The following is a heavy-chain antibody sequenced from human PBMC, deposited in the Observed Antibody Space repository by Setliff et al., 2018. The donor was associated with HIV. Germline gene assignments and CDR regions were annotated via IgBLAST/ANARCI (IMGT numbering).Heavy chain of an antibody. J-gene: IGHJ6*03. CDR1: GFSFSDAW. Sequence: PGGSLRLSCAASGFSFSDAWMKWVRQAPGKGLEWVGRIKSKMNGGTKDHAATLKGRFTISRDDPKNTMYLQMNSLRVEDTAVYYCVRGPNRYSGTSSYYYYMDVWGKGTTVTVSS. CDR3: VRGPNRYSGTSSYYYYMDV. V-gene: IGHV3-15*07. D-gene: IGHD1-26*01. CDR2: IKSKMNGGTK.